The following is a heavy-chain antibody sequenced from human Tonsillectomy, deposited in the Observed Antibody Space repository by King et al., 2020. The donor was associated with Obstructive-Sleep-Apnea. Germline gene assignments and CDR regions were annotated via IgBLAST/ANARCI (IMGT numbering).Heavy chain of an antibody. CDR3: ARGSSRSFDI. Sequence: QLVQSGAEVKKPGASVKVSCKASGYIFNSAEIHWVRQAPGQGLEWMGWMNPNSGNTAYVQKFQGRVTMTRNPSISTAYMELSSLRFADTAVYFCARGSSRSFDIWGQGTLVTVSS. V-gene: IGHV1-8*01. CDR2: MNPNSGNT. D-gene: IGHD6-13*01. J-gene: IGHJ4*02. CDR1: GYIFNSAE.